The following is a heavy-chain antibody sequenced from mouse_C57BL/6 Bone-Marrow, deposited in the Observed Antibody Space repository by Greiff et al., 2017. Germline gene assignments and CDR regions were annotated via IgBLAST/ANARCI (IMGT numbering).Heavy chain of an antibody. D-gene: IGHD2-14*01. Sequence: QVQLQQSGAELVRPGTSVKMSCKASGYTFTNYWIGWVKQRPGHGLEWIGEIYPGGGYTNYNEKFKGKATLTADKSSSTAYMQFSSLTSEAAAIYDCASWGTPYYAMDYWGQGTSVTVSS. CDR3: ASWGTPYYAMDY. J-gene: IGHJ4*01. V-gene: IGHV1-63*01. CDR2: IYPGGGYT. CDR1: GYTFTNYW.